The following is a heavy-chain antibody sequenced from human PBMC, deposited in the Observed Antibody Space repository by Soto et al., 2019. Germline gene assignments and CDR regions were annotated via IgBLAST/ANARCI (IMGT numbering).Heavy chain of an antibody. CDR3: ARSNWNDVWFDP. CDR1: GGTFSSYA. D-gene: IGHD1-20*01. V-gene: IGHV1-69*01. J-gene: IGHJ5*02. Sequence: QVQLVQSGAEVKKPGSSVKVSCKASGGTFSSYAISWVRQAPGQGLEWMGGIIPIFGTANYAQKFQGRVTITADESTSTDYMELRSLRSEDPAVYYCARSNWNDVWFDPWGQGTLVTVSS. CDR2: IIPIFGTA.